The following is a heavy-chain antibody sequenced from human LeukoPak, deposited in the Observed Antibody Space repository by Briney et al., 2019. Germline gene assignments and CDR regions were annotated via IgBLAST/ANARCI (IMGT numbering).Heavy chain of an antibody. D-gene: IGHD5-12*01. CDR2: ISWNSGSA. V-gene: IGHV3-9*01. Sequence: PGGSLRLSCAASGFNFNSHSMNWVRQAPGKGLEWVSGISWNSGSAGYADSVKGRFTISRDSAKNSLYLQMNSLRTEDTALYYCAKDRTYSAYAALDYWGQGTLVTVSS. CDR1: GFNFNSHS. CDR3: AKDRTYSAYAALDY. J-gene: IGHJ4*02.